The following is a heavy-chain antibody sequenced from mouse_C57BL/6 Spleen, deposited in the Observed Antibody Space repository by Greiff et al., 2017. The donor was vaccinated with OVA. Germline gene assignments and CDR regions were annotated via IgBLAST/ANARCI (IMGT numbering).Heavy chain of an antibody. CDR1: GFSLSTSGMG. J-gene: IGHJ2*01. D-gene: IGHD3-1*01. Sequence: QVTLKVCGPGILQSSQTLSLTCSFSGFSLSTSGMGVSWIRQPSGKGLEWLAHIYWDDDKRYNPSLKSRLTISKDTSRNQVFLKITSVDTADTATYYCARRGGFWGYFDYWGQGTTLTVSS. V-gene: IGHV8-12*01. CDR3: ARRGGFWGYFDY. CDR2: IYWDDDK.